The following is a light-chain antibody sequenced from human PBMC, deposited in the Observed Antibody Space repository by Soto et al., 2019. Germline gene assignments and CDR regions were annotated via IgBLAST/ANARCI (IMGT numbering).Light chain of an antibody. V-gene: IGKV1-8*01. J-gene: IGKJ3*01. CDR2: AAS. CDR1: QGISSY. CDR3: QQYYSYPAFT. Sequence: AIRMTQSPSSLSASTGDRVTITCRASQGISSYLAWYQQKPGKAPKLLIYAASTLQSGVPSRFSGSGSGTDLTLTISCLQSEAFATYYCQQYYSYPAFTFGPGTKVDIK.